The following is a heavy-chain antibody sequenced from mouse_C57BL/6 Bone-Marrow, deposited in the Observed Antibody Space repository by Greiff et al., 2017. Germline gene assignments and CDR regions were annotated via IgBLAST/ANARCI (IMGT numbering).Heavy chain of an antibody. CDR3: ARGYFDY. Sequence: VQLQQSGAELVKPGASVKLSCTASGFNIKDYYMHWVKQRTEQGLEWIGRIDPEDGETKYALKFQGKATITADTSSNTAYLQLSSLTSEDTAVYYCARGYFDYWGQGTTLTVSS. CDR1: GFNIKDYY. J-gene: IGHJ2*01. CDR2: IDPEDGET. V-gene: IGHV14-2*01.